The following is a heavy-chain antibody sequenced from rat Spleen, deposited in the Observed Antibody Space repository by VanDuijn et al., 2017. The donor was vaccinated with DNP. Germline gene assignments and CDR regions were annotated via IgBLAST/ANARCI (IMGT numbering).Heavy chain of an antibody. CDR1: GYSITSNY. Sequence: EVQLQESGSGLVKPSHSLSLTCSVTGYSITSNYWGWIRKFPGNKMEYIGHISNSGSTNYNPSLKSRNAITRDTSKNHFFLHLNSVTTEDTATYYCARWTRYFDYWGQGAMVTVSS. J-gene: IGHJ2*01. V-gene: IGHV3-1*01. CDR3: ARWTRYFDY. D-gene: IGHD1-7*01. CDR2: ISNSGST.